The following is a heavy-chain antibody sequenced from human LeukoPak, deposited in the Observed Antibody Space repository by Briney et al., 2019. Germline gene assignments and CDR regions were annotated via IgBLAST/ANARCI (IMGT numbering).Heavy chain of an antibody. CDR3: ARAVIVPGADAFDI. J-gene: IGHJ3*02. D-gene: IGHD3-22*01. CDR1: GGSISSYY. V-gene: IGHV4-59*01. CDR2: IYYSGST. Sequence: TSETLSLTCTVSGGSISSYYWSWIRQPPGKGLEWIGYIYYSGSTNYNPSLKSRVTISVDTSKNQFSLKLSSVTAADTAVYYCARAVIVPGADAFDIWGQGTMVTVSS.